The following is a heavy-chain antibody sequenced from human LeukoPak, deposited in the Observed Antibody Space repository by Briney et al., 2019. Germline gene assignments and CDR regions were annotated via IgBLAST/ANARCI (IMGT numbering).Heavy chain of an antibody. Sequence: SETLSLTCAVYGGSFSGYYWSWIRQPPGKGLEWIGEINHSGSTNYNPSLKSRVTISVDTSKNQFSLKLSSVTAADTAVYYCARMINYCSSTSCYPMEAFDIWGQGTMVTVSS. D-gene: IGHD2-2*01. CDR3: ARMINYCSSTSCYPMEAFDI. CDR1: GGSFSGYY. V-gene: IGHV4-34*01. CDR2: INHSGST. J-gene: IGHJ3*02.